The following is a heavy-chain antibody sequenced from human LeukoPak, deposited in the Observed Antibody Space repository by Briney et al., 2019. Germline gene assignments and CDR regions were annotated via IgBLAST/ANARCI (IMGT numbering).Heavy chain of an antibody. Sequence: GGSLRLPCAASGFTFSSYSMNWVRQAPGKGLEWVSSISSSSSYIYYADSVKGRFTISRDNAKNSLYLQMNSLRAEDTAVYYCARGRYCSSTSCLRGGDYWGQGTLVTVSS. CDR1: GFTFSSYS. V-gene: IGHV3-21*01. CDR3: ARGRYCSSTSCLRGGDY. CDR2: ISSSSSYI. J-gene: IGHJ4*02. D-gene: IGHD2-2*01.